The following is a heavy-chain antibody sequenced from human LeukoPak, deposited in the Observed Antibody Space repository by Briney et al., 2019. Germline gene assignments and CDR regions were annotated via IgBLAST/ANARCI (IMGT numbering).Heavy chain of an antibody. J-gene: IGHJ4*02. Sequence: GGSLRLSCAASGFTFSSYSMHWVRQAPGKGLEWVAFIRYDGSNKYYADSVKGRFTISRDNAQNSLYLQMNSLRAEDTAIYYCVRDRGTYRPIDYWGQGTLVTVSS. CDR3: VRDRGTYRPIDY. CDR2: IRYDGSNK. D-gene: IGHD1-26*01. CDR1: GFTFSSYS. V-gene: IGHV3-30*02.